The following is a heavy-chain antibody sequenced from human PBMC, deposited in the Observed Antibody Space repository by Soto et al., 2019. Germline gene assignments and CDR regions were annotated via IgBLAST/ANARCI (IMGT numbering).Heavy chain of an antibody. D-gene: IGHD2-21*02. V-gene: IGHV3-21*01. J-gene: IGHJ4*02. CDR1: GFTFSSYS. CDR3: ARTCGGDCFDFDY. Sequence: EVQLVESGGGLVKPGGSLRLSCAASGFTFSSYSMNWVRQAPGKGLEWVSSISSSSSYIYYADSVKGRFTISRDNAKNSLYLQMNSLRAEDTAVYYCARTCGGDCFDFDYLGQGTLVTVSS. CDR2: ISSSSSYI.